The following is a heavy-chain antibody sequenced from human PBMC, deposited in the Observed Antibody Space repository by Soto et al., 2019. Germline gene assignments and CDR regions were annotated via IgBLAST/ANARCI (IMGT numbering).Heavy chain of an antibody. CDR1: GYTFTSYA. CDR3: ATGQDLVTTHSRAFDL. Sequence: QVQLVQSGAEVKKPGASVKVSCKASGYTFTSYAMHWVRHAPGQRLEWMGWINAGNGNTKYSQKFQGRVTITRDTSASTAYMELSSLRSHGTGVYYCATGQDLVTTHSRAFDLWGQGTIVTVSS. J-gene: IGHJ3*01. V-gene: IGHV1-3*01. D-gene: IGHD4-4*01. CDR2: INAGNGNT.